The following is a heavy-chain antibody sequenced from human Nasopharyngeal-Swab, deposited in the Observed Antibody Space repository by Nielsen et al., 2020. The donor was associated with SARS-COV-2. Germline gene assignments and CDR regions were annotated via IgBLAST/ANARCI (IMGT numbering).Heavy chain of an antibody. CDR1: GFSFSIYW. J-gene: IGHJ4*02. Sequence: GESLKISCAASGFSFSIYWMSWVRQAPGKGLEWVANIKQDGSEIYYVDSLKGRFTISRDNAKNSLYLQMNSLRAEDTAVYYCARLKYYYWTGHQEDYWGQGTLVTVSS. CDR3: ARLKYYYWTGHQEDY. CDR2: IKQDGSEI. D-gene: IGHD3/OR15-3a*01. V-gene: IGHV3-7*01.